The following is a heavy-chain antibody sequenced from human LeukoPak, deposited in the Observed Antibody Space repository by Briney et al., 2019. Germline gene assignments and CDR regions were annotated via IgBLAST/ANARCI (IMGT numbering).Heavy chain of an antibody. J-gene: IGHJ4*02. CDR1: GGSISSYY. Sequence: SETLSLTCTVSGGSISSYYWSWIRQPPGKGLEWIGYIYYSGSTNYNPSLKSRVTISVDTSKNQFSLKLSSVTAADTAVYYCAREGYDFWSGYPDYWGQGTLVTLSS. V-gene: IGHV4-59*01. CDR3: AREGYDFWSGYPDY. CDR2: IYYSGST. D-gene: IGHD3-3*01.